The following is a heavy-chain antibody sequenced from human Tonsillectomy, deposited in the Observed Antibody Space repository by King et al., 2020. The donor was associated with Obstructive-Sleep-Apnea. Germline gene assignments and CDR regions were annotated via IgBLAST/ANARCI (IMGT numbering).Heavy chain of an antibody. CDR2: ISWNSGSR. V-gene: IGHV3-9*01. CDR3: AKDMGAWVTGRGMDV. D-gene: IGHD2-21*02. J-gene: IGHJ6*02. CDR1: GFTFDDYA. Sequence: VQLVESGGGLVQPGRSLRLSCAASGFTFDDYAMHWVRQAPGKGLEWVSCISWNSGSRGYVDSVKGRFTIARDNAKNSLYLQMNSLRAEDTALYYCAKDMGAWVTGRGMDVWGQGTTVTVSS.